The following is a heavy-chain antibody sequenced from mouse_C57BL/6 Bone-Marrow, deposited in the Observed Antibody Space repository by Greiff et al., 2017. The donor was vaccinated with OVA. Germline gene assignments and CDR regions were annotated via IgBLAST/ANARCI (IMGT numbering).Heavy chain of an antibody. D-gene: IGHD1-1*01. V-gene: IGHV8-8*01. CDR3: ARMKLRWVGWAMDY. J-gene: IGHJ4*01. CDR1: GFSLSTFGMG. Sequence: QVTLKESGPGILQPSQTLSLTCSFSGFSLSTFGMGVGWIRQPSGKGLEWLAHIWWDDDKYYNPALKSRLTISKDTSKNQVFLKIANVDTADTATYYCARMKLRWVGWAMDYWGQGTSVTVSS. CDR2: IWWDDDK.